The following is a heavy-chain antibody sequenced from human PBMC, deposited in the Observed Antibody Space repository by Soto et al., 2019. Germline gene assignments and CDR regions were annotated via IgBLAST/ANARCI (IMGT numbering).Heavy chain of an antibody. CDR2: ISYDGSNK. J-gene: IGHJ6*02. V-gene: IGHV3-30-3*01. CDR3: ARGDDYGDYGYYGMDV. CDR1: GFTFSSYA. Sequence: LRLSCAASGFTFSSYAMHWVRQAPGKGLEWVAVISYDGSNKYYADSVKGRFTISRDNSKNTLYLQMNSLRAEDTAVYYCARGDDYGDYGYYGMDVWGQGTTVTVSS. D-gene: IGHD4-17*01.